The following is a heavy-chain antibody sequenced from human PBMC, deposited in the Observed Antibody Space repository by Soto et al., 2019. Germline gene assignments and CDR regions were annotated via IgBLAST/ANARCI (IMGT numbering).Heavy chain of an antibody. CDR1: GFIFRSYW. J-gene: IGHJ4*02. CDR3: ARDPHYYGGSVLFEL. Sequence: EVQLVESGGGLVQPGGSLRLSCAASGFIFRSYWMTWVRQAPGKRLEWVANIKEDGREKYYLDSVKGRFTISRDNAKNSLYLQMNSLRAEDTAVYYCARDPHYYGGSVLFELWGQGTLVTVSS. V-gene: IGHV3-7*05. CDR2: IKEDGREK. D-gene: IGHD3-10*01.